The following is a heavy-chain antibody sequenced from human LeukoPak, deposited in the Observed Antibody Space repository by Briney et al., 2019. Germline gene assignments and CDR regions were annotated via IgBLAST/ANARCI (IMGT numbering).Heavy chain of an antibody. CDR3: ARVRAAAIPYYFDY. Sequence: SETLSLTCTVSGGSISSSSYYWGWIRQPPGKGLEWIGSIYYSGSTYYNPSLKSRVTISVDTSKNQFSLKLHSVTAADTAVYYCARVRAAAIPYYFDYWGQGNLVTVSS. J-gene: IGHJ4*02. CDR1: GGSISSSSYY. V-gene: IGHV4-39*07. CDR2: IYYSGST. D-gene: IGHD6-13*01.